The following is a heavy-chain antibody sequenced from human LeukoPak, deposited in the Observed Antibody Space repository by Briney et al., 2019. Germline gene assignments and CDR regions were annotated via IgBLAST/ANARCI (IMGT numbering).Heavy chain of an antibody. V-gene: IGHV3-21*01. CDR3: ARESYATSVFDI. J-gene: IGHJ3*02. CDR2: ITSSSSSI. Sequence: PGRSLRLSCAASGFTFSSYSMNWVRQAPGKGLEWVSSITSSSSSIYYADSVKGRFTISRDNAKNSLYLQMNSLRAEDTAVYYCARESYATSVFDIWGQGTMVTVSS. CDR1: GFTFSSYS. D-gene: IGHD3-10*01.